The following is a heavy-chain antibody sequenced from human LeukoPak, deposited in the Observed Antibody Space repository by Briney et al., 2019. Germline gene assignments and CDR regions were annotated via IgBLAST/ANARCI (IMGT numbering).Heavy chain of an antibody. V-gene: IGHV4-59*08. J-gene: IGHJ6*03. CDR1: GGSISSYY. CDR3: VRLPLFHYMDV. CDR2: IYYTGST. Sequence: PSEALSLTCTVSGGSISSYYWSWIRQPPGKGLEWIGYIYYTGSTNYNPSLKSRVTISLDTSMNQFSLKLSSVTAADTAVYYCVRLPLFHYMDVWGKGTKVTVS.